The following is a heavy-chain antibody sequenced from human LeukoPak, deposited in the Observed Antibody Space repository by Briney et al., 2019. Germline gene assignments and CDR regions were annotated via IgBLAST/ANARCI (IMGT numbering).Heavy chain of an antibody. CDR1: GGSISSSSYY. J-gene: IGHJ5*02. CDR3: ARDPRRIRTWFDP. Sequence: SETLSLTCTVSGGSISSSSYYWGWIRQPPGKGLEWIGSIYYSGSTYYNPSLKSRVTISVDTSKNQFSLKLSSVTAADTAVYYCARDPRRIRTWFDPWGQGTLVTVSS. V-gene: IGHV4-39*07. CDR2: IYYSGST. D-gene: IGHD5-18*01.